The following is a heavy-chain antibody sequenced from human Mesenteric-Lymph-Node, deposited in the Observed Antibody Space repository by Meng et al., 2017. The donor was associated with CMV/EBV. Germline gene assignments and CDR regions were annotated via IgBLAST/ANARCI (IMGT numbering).Heavy chain of an antibody. CDR1: GASISSYY. Sequence: SETLSLICTVSGASISSYYWSWIRQPPGKGLEWIGYIYYSGSTNYNPSLKIRVTISVDTSKNQFSLKLSSVTAADTAMYYCARYCSSTDCYRRGDDWGQGTLVTVSS. CDR2: IYYSGST. J-gene: IGHJ4*02. D-gene: IGHD2-2*02. V-gene: IGHV4-59*01. CDR3: ARYCSSTDCYRRGDD.